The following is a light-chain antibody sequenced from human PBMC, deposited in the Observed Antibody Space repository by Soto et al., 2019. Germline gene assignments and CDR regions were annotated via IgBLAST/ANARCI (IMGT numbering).Light chain of an antibody. CDR3: QQYGSSPRT. CDR2: GAS. CDR1: QSISSSY. J-gene: IGKJ1*01. Sequence: EIVLTQSPGTLSLSAAERDTISCRASQSISSSYLAWFQQKPGQAPRLLIYGASSRATGIPDRFSGGGSGTDFTLTSSRLEPEDFAVYYCQQYGSSPRTFGQGTKVDIK. V-gene: IGKV3-20*01.